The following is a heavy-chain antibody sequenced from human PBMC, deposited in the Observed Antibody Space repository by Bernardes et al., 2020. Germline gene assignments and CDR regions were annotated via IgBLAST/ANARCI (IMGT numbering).Heavy chain of an antibody. CDR3: VRTKVLDY. Sequence: GGSLRLSCAASGFTFSAYWMSWVRQAPEKGLEWVANIKSDGTDKYYVDSVKGRFTISRDNAKNSVYLQMNSLRAEDTAMYYCVRTKVLDYWGQGTVVTVSS. CDR2: IKSDGTDK. CDR1: GFTFSAYW. V-gene: IGHV3-7*01. D-gene: IGHD3-10*01. J-gene: IGHJ4*02.